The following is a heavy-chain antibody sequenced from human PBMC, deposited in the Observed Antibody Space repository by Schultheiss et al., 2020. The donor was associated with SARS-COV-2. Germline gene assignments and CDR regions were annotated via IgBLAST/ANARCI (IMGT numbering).Heavy chain of an antibody. CDR1: GGSFSSYA. CDR3: ARDRGPLDGRYYYGMDV. J-gene: IGHJ6*02. V-gene: IGHV1-69*13. CDR2: IIPLFGTA. D-gene: IGHD3-10*01. Sequence: SVKVSCKASGGSFSSYAISWVRQAPGQGLKWMGGIIPLFGTANYAQKFQGRVTITADESTSTAYMELSSLRSEDTAVYYCARDRGPLDGRYYYGMDVWGQGTTVTVSS.